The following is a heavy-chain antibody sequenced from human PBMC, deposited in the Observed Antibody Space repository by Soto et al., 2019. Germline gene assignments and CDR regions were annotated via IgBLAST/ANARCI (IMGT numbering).Heavy chain of an antibody. J-gene: IGHJ6*02. CDR3: AKDSSSGGMDV. Sequence: PGGSLRLSCAASGFTFSSYGMHWVRQAPGKGLEWVAVISYDGSNKYYADSVKGRFTISRDNSKNTLCLQMNSLRAEDTAVYYCAKDSSSGGMDVWGQGTTVTVSS. CDR1: GFTFSSYG. CDR2: ISYDGSNK. V-gene: IGHV3-30*18. D-gene: IGHD6-6*01.